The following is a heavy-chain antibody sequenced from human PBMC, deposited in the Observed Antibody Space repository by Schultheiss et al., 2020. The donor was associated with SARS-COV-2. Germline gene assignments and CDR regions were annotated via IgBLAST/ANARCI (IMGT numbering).Heavy chain of an antibody. D-gene: IGHD1-14*01. CDR3: AREGSRSYHGLDY. V-gene: IGHV4-39*07. J-gene: IGHJ4*02. CDR1: GGSISSSPYY. CDR2: IYYSGST. Sequence: SETLSLTCSVSGGSISSSPYYWGWIRQPPGKGLEWIGYIYYSGSTYYNPSLKSRVTVSVDTSKNRFSLTLTSVTAADTAVYYCAREGSRSYHGLDYWGQGTLVTVSS.